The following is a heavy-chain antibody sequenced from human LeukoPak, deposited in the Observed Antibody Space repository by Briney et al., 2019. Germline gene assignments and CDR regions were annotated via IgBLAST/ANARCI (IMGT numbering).Heavy chain of an antibody. CDR2: IYYSGST. D-gene: IGHD2-21*02. CDR1: GGSISSYY. V-gene: IGHV4-59*01. Sequence: PSETLSLTXTVSGGSISSYYWSWIRQPPGKGLEWIGYIYYSGSTNYNPSLKSRVTISVDTSKNQFSLKLSSMTAADTAVYYCARVPDYGGDADAFDLWGQGTMVTVSS. J-gene: IGHJ3*01. CDR3: ARVPDYGGDADAFDL.